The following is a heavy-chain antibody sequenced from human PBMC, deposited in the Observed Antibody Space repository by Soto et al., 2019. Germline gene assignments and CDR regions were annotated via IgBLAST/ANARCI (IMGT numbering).Heavy chain of an antibody. D-gene: IGHD4-17*01. Sequence: GGSLRLSCAASGFTFSSYGMHWVRQAQGKGLEWVAVIWYDGSNKYYADSVKGRFTISRDNSKNTLYLQMNSLRAEDTAVYYCARGPLLDYGDYDYYYYMDVWGKGTTVTVSS. V-gene: IGHV3-33*01. CDR2: IWYDGSNK. CDR3: ARGPLLDYGDYDYYYYMDV. CDR1: GFTFSSYG. J-gene: IGHJ6*03.